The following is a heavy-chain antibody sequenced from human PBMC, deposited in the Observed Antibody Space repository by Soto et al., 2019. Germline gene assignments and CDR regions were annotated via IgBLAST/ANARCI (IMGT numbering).Heavy chain of an antibody. CDR1: GYSFTAYY. Sequence: ASVKVSCKASGYSFTAYYIHWVRQAPGQRLEWVGWINPKTGDTNSTQHFQGRVTMTTDRSASTVYMELNRLTSDDTAAYYCARDRLPDYWGQGTLVTVSS. D-gene: IGHD2-15*01. CDR3: ARDRLPDY. CDR2: INPKTGDT. V-gene: IGHV1-2*02. J-gene: IGHJ4*02.